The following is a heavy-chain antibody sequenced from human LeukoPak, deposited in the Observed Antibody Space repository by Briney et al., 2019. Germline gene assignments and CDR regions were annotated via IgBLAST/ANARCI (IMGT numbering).Heavy chain of an antibody. J-gene: IGHJ5*02. Sequence: GGSLRLSCAAPGFTFSDYYMSWIRQAPGKGLEWVSYISSSGSTIYYADSVKGRFTISRDNAKNSLYLQMNSLRAEDTAVYYCARNQQANWFDPWGQGTLVTVSS. D-gene: IGHD1-14*01. CDR1: GFTFSDYY. CDR2: ISSSGSTI. CDR3: ARNQQANWFDP. V-gene: IGHV3-11*01.